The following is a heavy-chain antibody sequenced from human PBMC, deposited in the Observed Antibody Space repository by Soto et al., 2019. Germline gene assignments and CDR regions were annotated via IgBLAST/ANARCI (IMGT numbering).Heavy chain of an antibody. CDR3: ARGPDHAKAGS. J-gene: IGHJ5*02. D-gene: IGHD6-19*01. CDR1: GASISSGLYY. Sequence: QVQLQESGPGLVEPSQTLSLTCTVSGASISSGLYYWNWIRHIPGKRLQWIGCVHYRGIIYYNPSLQNRLIISGETSDNQCPLKLTSLTAADTAVYYCARGPDHAKAGSWGQGILGTVSS. V-gene: IGHV4-31*03. CDR2: VHYRGII.